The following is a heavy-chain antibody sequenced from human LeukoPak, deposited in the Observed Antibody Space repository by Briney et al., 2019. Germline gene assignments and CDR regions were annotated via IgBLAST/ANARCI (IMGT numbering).Heavy chain of an antibody. V-gene: IGHV1-8*01. J-gene: IGHJ5*02. D-gene: IGHD3-22*01. CDR3: AGVGGGGYDSSGYEP. CDR2: MNPNSGNT. Sequence: ASVKVSCKASGYTFTSYDINWVRQATGQGLEWMGWMNPNSGNTGYAQKFQGRVTMTRNTSISTAYMELSSLRSEDTAVYYWAGVGGGGYDSSGYEPWGQGTLVTVSS. CDR1: GYTFTSYD.